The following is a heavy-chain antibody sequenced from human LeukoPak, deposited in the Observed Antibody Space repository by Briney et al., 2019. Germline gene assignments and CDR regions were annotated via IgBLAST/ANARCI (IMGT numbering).Heavy chain of an antibody. Sequence: GGSLRLSCAASGFTFCNAWMSWVRQAPGKGLEWVGHIKSKTDGGTTDYAARVKGRFNISSEKSKNTLYLQMNSLKTEDTAVYYCTTERLVLDYWGQGTLVTISS. CDR3: TTERLVLDY. D-gene: IGHD3-22*01. CDR2: IKSKTDGGTT. J-gene: IGHJ4*02. CDR1: GFTFCNAW. V-gene: IGHV3-15*01.